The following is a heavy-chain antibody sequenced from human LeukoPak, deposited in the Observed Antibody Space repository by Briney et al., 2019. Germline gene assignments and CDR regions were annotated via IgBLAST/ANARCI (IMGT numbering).Heavy chain of an antibody. Sequence: ASVKVSCKASGYTFTGYYMHWVRQAPGQGLEWMGWINPNSGGTNYAQKFQGRVTMTRDTSISTAYMELSRLRSDDTAVYYCARDYRTYSSGWYEDWFDPWGQGTLVTVS. J-gene: IGHJ5*02. CDR3: ARDYRTYSSGWYEDWFDP. D-gene: IGHD6-19*01. V-gene: IGHV1-2*02. CDR1: GYTFTGYY. CDR2: INPNSGGT.